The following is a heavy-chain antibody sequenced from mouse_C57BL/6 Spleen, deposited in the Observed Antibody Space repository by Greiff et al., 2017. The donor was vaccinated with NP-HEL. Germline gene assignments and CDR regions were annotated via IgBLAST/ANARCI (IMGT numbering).Heavy chain of an antibody. CDR3: ARGGYGIEGFAY. Sequence: VKLVESGPELVKPGASVKISCKASGYAFSSSWMNWVKQRPGKGLEWIGRIYPGDGDTYYNGKFKGKATLTADKSSSTAYMQLSSLTSEDSAVYFCARGGYGIEGFAYWGQGTLVTVSA. J-gene: IGHJ3*01. CDR1: GYAFSSSW. CDR2: IYPGDGDT. V-gene: IGHV1-82*01. D-gene: IGHD2-10*02.